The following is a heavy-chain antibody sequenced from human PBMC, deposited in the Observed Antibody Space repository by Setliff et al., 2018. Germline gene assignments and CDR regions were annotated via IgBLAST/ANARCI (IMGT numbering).Heavy chain of an antibody. J-gene: IGHJ4*02. V-gene: IGHV3-7*03. CDR2: IMQDGGAQ. CDR1: GFTFNNYW. D-gene: IGHD6-19*01. CDR3: STKAVPGT. Sequence: GGSLRLSCEAFGFTFNNYWMSWVRQAPGKGLEWVANIMQDGGAQYYLDSVKGRFTVSRDNSNNTLYLHMSSLRAEDTAVYFCSTKAVPGTGGQGTLVTVSS.